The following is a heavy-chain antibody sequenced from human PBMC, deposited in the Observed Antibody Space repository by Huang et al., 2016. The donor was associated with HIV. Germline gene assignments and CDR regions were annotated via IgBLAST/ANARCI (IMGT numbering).Heavy chain of an antibody. CDR3: ARDLYSSGWHAFDT. D-gene: IGHD6-19*01. V-gene: IGHV4-30-2*01. J-gene: IGHJ3*02. Sequence: QLQLQESGSRLVRPSETLSLTCAVSGGSIISSGYSWSWIPQPPGKGLEWIGYIYHSGTASYNPSLKSRVTMSVDTSKDRFSLKLTSVTAADTAVYYCARDLYSSGWHAFDTWGQGTMVTVSS. CDR2: IYHSGTA. CDR1: GGSIISSGYS.